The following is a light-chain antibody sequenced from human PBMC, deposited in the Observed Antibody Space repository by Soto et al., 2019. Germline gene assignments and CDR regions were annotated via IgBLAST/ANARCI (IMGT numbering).Light chain of an antibody. J-gene: IGLJ1*01. CDR1: SSDVGAYNY. V-gene: IGLV2-8*01. Sequence: QSALTQPPSASGSPGQSVTISCTGTSSDVGAYNYVSWYQQHPGRAPKLMIYEVRKRPSGVPDRFSGSKSGNTASLTISGLKVEDEADYYCCSSGGSPTYVFGTGTKVTVL. CDR2: EVR. CDR3: CSSGGSPTYV.